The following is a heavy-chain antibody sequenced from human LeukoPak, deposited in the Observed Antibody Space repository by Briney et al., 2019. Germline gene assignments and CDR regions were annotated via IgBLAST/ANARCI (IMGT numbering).Heavy chain of an antibody. CDR1: GYTFTSYA. CDR3: ARSGYSYGMFDY. Sequence: LGASVKVSCKASGYTFTSYAMHWVRQAPGQRLEWMGWINAGNGNTKYSQKFQGRVTVTRDTSASTAYMELSSLRSEDTAVYYCARSGYSYGMFDYWGQGTLVTVSS. J-gene: IGHJ4*02. CDR2: INAGNGNT. D-gene: IGHD5-18*01. V-gene: IGHV1-3*01.